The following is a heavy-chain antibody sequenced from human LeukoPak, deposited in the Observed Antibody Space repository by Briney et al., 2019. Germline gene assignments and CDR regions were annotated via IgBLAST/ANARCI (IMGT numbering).Heavy chain of an antibody. Sequence: PGGSLRLSCAASGFTFDDYAMHCVRQAPGKGLEWVSGISWNSGSIGYADSVKGRFTISRDNAKNSLYLQMNSLRAEDTALYYCAKELGYCSSTSCYDYFDYWGQGTLVTVSS. CDR3: AKELGYCSSTSCYDYFDY. CDR2: ISWNSGSI. J-gene: IGHJ4*02. CDR1: GFTFDDYA. D-gene: IGHD2-2*01. V-gene: IGHV3-9*01.